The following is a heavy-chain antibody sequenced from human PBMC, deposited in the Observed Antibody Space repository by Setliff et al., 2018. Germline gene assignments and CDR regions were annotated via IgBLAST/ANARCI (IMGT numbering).Heavy chain of an antibody. J-gene: IGHJ5*02. D-gene: IGHD3-3*01. CDR1: GSTFSSLW. V-gene: IGHV3-7*01. CDR2: INEAGREK. CDR3: ARDVYDFRTGQADP. Sequence: GGSLSLSCAASGSTFSSLWMSWVRQAPGKGLEWVANINEAGREKFYVDSVKGRFAISRDNARNSLYLQMNSLRVEDTAVYYCARDVYDFRTGQADPWGQGTLVTVSS.